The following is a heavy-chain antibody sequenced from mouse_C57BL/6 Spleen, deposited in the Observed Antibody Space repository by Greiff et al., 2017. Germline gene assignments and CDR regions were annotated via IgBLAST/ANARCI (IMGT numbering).Heavy chain of an antibody. Sequence: QVQLQQSGAELVRPGASVTLSCKASGYTFTDYEMHWVKQTPVHGLEWIGAIDPETGGTAYNQKFKGKAILTADKSSSTASMELRSLTSEYSAVYYCTRGNFWAYWGQGTLVTVSA. J-gene: IGHJ3*01. CDR1: GYTFTDYE. CDR2: IDPETGGT. V-gene: IGHV1-15*01. CDR3: TRGNFWAY.